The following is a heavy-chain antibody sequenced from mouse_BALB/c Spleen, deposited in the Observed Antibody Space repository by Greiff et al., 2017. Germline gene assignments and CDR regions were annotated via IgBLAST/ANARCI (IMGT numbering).Heavy chain of an antibody. Sequence: DVKLVESGGGLVQPGGSRKLSCAASGFTFSSFGMHWVRQAPEKGLEWVAYISSGSSTNYYADTVKGRFTISRYNTKNTLFLQMTSLRSEDTAMYYCARYGNSAIDYWGQGTSVTVSS. J-gene: IGHJ4*01. CDR2: ISSGSSTN. CDR1: GFTFSSFG. D-gene: IGHD1-1*01. CDR3: ARYGNSAIDY. V-gene: IGHV5-17*02.